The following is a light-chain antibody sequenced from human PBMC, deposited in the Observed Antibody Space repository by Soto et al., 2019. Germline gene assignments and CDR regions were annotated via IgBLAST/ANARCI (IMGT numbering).Light chain of an antibody. J-gene: IGLJ1*01. CDR1: SSDIGDSNY. CDR2: DVS. CDR3: SSFRSISTSYV. Sequence: QSALTQPASVSGSPGQSITISCTGPSSDIGDSNYVSWYQQHPGKAPKLVIYDVSNRPSGVSNRFSGSKSANTASLTISGRQAEDEADYYCSSFRSISTSYVFGTGTKLTVL. V-gene: IGLV2-14*03.